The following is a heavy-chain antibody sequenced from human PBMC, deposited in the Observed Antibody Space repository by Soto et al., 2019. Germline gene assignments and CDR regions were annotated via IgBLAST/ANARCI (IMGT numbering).Heavy chain of an antibody. D-gene: IGHD3-22*01. CDR2: INPNSGGT. CDR3: ASIWRSYYESTGTDY. V-gene: IGHV1-2*02. Sequence: GASVKVSCKTSGSTFTAYYMHWVRQAPGQGLEWLGWINPNSGGTNYAPKFQGRVTMTRDTSFGTAYMELSRLTSDDTAVYYCASIWRSYYESTGTDYWGQGTLVTVSS. CDR1: GSTFTAYY. J-gene: IGHJ4*02.